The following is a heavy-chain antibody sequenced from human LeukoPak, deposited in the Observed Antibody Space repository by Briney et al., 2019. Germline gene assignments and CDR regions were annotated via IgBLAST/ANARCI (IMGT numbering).Heavy chain of an antibody. V-gene: IGHV4-59*08. Sequence: PSDTLSLTCTVSGGSISSYYWSWIRQPPAKGLEWIGYIYYSGSTNYNPSLTSRVTISVDTSKNQFSLKLSSVTAADTAVYYCARRVGYCSSTSCSGGYFDYWGQGTLVTVSS. CDR3: ARRVGYCSSTSCSGGYFDY. D-gene: IGHD2-2*01. CDR2: IYYSGST. J-gene: IGHJ4*02. CDR1: GGSISSYY.